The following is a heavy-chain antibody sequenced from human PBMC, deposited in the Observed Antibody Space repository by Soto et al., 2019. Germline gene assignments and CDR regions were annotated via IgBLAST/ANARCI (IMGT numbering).Heavy chain of an antibody. CDR1: GGSISSSSYY. Sequence: SETLSLTCTVSGGSISSSSYYWGWIRQPPGKGLEWIGSIYYSGSTYYNPSLKSRVTISVDTSKNQFSLKLSSVTAADTAVYYCASPRTGPVWLFDYWGQGTLVTVSS. CDR3: ASPRTGPVWLFDY. J-gene: IGHJ4*02. CDR2: IYYSGST. D-gene: IGHD1-1*01. V-gene: IGHV4-39*01.